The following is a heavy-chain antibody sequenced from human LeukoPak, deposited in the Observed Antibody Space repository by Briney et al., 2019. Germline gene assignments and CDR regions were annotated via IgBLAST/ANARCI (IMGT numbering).Heavy chain of an antibody. J-gene: IGHJ4*02. CDR1: GYTFTSYG. D-gene: IGHD2-2*01. CDR3: ARLPGSGAAAKSFDY. V-gene: IGHV1-18*01. CDR2: ISAYNGNT. Sequence: ASVKVSCKASGYTFTSYGISWVRQAPGQGLEWMGWISAYNGNTNYAQKLQGRVTMTTDTSTSTAYLQWSSLKASDTAMYYCARLPGSGAAAKSFDYWGQGTLVTVSS.